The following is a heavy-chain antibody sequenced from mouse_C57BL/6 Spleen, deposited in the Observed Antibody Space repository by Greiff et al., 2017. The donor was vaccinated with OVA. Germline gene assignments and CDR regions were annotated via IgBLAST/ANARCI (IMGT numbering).Heavy chain of an antibody. CDR1: GYTFTSYW. CDR3: ARDYYGSSGDY. D-gene: IGHD1-1*01. Sequence: QVHVKQSGAELAKPGASVKLSCKASGYTFTSYWMHWVKQRPGQGLEWIGYINPSSGYTKYNQKFKDKATLTADKSSSTAYMQLSSLTYEDSAVYYCARDYYGSSGDYWGQGTTLTVSS. CDR2: INPSSGYT. J-gene: IGHJ2*01. V-gene: IGHV1-7*01.